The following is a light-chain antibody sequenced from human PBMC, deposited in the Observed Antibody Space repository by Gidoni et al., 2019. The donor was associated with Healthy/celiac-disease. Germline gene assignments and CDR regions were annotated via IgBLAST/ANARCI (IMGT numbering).Light chain of an antibody. J-gene: IGKJ4*01. CDR1: QSISSY. CDR3: QQSYSTPPT. Sequence: DIQMTQCPSSLSASVGDRVTITFLASQSISSYLNWYQQKPGKAPKLLIYAASSLQSGVPSRFSGSGSGTDFTLTISSLQPEDFATYYCQQSYSTPPTFGGGTKVEIK. CDR2: AAS. V-gene: IGKV1-39*01.